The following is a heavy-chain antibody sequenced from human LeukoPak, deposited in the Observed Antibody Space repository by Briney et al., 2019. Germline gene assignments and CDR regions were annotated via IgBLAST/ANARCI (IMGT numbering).Heavy chain of an antibody. D-gene: IGHD5-18*01. V-gene: IGHV4-39*01. CDR3: ATATWIQVYFDY. J-gene: IGHJ4*02. CDR2: IFYTGTT. CDR1: GGSISSSSYY. Sequence: SETLSLTCTVSGGSISSSSYYWGWIRQPPGKGLEWIGSIFYTGTTNYNPSLKSRVTISVDTSNNQFSLKLSSVTAADTAVYYCATATWIQVYFDYWGQGTLVTVSS.